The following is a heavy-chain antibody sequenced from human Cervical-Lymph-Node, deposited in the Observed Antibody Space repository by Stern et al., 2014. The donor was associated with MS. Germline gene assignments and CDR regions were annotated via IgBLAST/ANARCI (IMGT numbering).Heavy chain of an antibody. CDR1: GDTFSDHS. V-gene: IGHV1-69*01. CDR3: ARGAYCGGDCYWGWFDS. Sequence: VQLVESGAEVKRPGSSVTVSCKSSGDTFSDHSISWVRRAPGHGLEWVGGIIPLFGAADYAQMFQGRVTITADESPTTAYMELSSLRSEDTAMYYCARGAYCGGDCYWGWFDSWGQGTLVTVSS. CDR2: IIPLFGAA. D-gene: IGHD2-21*02. J-gene: IGHJ5*01.